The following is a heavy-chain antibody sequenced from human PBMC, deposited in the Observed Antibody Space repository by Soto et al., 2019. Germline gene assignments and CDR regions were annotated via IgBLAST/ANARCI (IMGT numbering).Heavy chain of an antibody. J-gene: IGHJ3*02. CDR2: IYYSGST. CDR1: GGSISSSSYY. V-gene: IGHV4-39*02. D-gene: IGHD3-10*01. Sequence: SETLSLTCTVSGGSISSSSYYWGWIRQPPGKGLKWIGSIYYSGSTYYKQSLKNQVTISVDTSKKQLSLKLSSVTAADTAVFYCARATNRRDGYNRGEVESPIGDAFDIWGQGTMVTVSS. CDR3: ARATNRRDGYNRGEVESPIGDAFDI.